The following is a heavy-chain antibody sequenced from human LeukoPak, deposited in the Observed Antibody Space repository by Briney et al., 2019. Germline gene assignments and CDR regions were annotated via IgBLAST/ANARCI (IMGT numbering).Heavy chain of an antibody. V-gene: IGHV1-3*04. CDR2: INTGNGNT. CDR1: GYTFSSFA. Sequence: ASVKVSCKASGYTFSSFAIHWVRQAPGQRLEWMGWINTGNGNTKYSQKFQGRFTITRDTSASTAYMELSSLRSEDTAVYYCARVGPYSSGWYFGYWGQGTLVTVSS. D-gene: IGHD6-19*01. CDR3: ARVGPYSSGWYFGY. J-gene: IGHJ4*02.